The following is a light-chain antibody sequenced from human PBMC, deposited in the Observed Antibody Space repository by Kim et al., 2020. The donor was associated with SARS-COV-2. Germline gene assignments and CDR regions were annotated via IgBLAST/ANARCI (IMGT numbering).Light chain of an antibody. Sequence: DIQLTQSPYSLSASVGDRVTITCRASQVIYNYLAWFQQKPGKAPKSLIYATSNLHSGVPSRFSGSGSGTDFTLTISSLQPEDVATYYCQHYNSYPFTFGQGTRLEIK. CDR2: ATS. V-gene: IGKV1-16*01. CDR1: QVIYNY. J-gene: IGKJ5*01. CDR3: QHYNSYPFT.